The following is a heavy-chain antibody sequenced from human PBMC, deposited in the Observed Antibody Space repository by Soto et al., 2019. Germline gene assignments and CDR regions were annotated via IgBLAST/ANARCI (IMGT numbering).Heavy chain of an antibody. J-gene: IGHJ4*02. Sequence: PGGSLRLSCAVSGFTFSAYWMHWVRQVPGKGLTWVSRISDDGSTATYADSVKGRFVISRDNAKNSLYLEMNTLRADDSGLCYCARGPRVSSTGKGDHWGRGTMVTVS. CDR1: GFTFSAYW. CDR3: ARGPRVSSTGKGDH. V-gene: IGHV3-74*01. CDR2: ISDDGSTA. D-gene: IGHD1-1*01.